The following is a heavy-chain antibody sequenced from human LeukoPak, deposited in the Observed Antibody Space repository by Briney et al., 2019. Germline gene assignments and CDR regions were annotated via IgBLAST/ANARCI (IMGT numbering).Heavy chain of an antibody. J-gene: IGHJ3*02. CDR2: IYYSGST. V-gene: IGHV4-59*01. CDR1: GGSISSYY. D-gene: IGHD3-22*01. Sequence: SETLSLTCTVSGGSISSYYWSWIRQPPGKGLEWIGYIYYSGSTNYNPSLKSRVTISVDTSKNQFSLKLSSVTAADTAVYYCARMEHKYYYDSSGYYSWAFGIWGQGTRVTVSS. CDR3: ARMEHKYYYDSSGYYSWAFGI.